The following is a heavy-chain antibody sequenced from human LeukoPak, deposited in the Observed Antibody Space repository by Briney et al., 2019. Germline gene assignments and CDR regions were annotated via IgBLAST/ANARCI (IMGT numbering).Heavy chain of an antibody. CDR3: ARRGPVTFDY. J-gene: IGHJ4*02. CDR1: DGSINSNY. V-gene: IGHV4-59*08. CDR2: IYYSGTT. D-gene: IGHD2-2*01. Sequence: SETLSLTCSVSDGSINSNYWSWIRQSPGKGLEWIGYIYYSGTTTYNPYLKSRVSISVDTSRTQFSLKLTSVTAADTAVYYCARRGPVTFDYWGQGLLVTVSS.